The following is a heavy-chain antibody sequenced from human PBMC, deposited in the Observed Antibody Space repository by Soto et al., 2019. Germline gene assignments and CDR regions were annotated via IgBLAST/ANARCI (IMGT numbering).Heavy chain of an antibody. D-gene: IGHD3-9*01. CDR1: GFTFSSYG. CDR3: AKSYDILTGYSSTLGAFDI. Sequence: QPGGSLRLSCAASGFTFSSYGMHWVHQAPGKGLEWVAVISYDGSNKYYADSVKGRFTISRDNSKNTLYLQMNSLRAEDTAVYYCAKSYDILTGYSSTLGAFDIWGQGTMVTVSS. CDR2: ISYDGSNK. J-gene: IGHJ3*02. V-gene: IGHV3-30*18.